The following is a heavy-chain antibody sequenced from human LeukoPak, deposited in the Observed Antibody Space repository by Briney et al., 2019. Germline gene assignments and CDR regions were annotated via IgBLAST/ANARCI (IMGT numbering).Heavy chain of an antibody. CDR3: ARVFAYDSNGNWFDP. CDR1: GYTFTSYD. J-gene: IGHJ5*02. Sequence: GASVKVSCKASGYTFTSYDINWVRQATGQGLEWMGWMNPNSGNTGYAQKFQGRVTMTRNTSVSTAYMELSSLRSEDTAVYYCARVFAYDSNGNWFDPWGQGTLVTVSS. D-gene: IGHD3-22*01. V-gene: IGHV1-8*01. CDR2: MNPNSGNT.